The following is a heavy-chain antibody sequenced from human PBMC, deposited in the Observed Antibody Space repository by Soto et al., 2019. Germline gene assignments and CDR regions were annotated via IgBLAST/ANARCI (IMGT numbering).Heavy chain of an antibody. V-gene: IGHV4-31*03. CDR1: GGSLASGTYY. J-gene: IGHJ4*02. CDR2: IFYSGST. Sequence: TLSRTCSVSGGSLASGTYYWSWVRQHPGKGLEWIGYIFYSGSTDYNPSLKSRVNISVDTSKNQFSLKLSSVTAADKAAYYCASTEDFFDYWGQGTLVTVFS. CDR3: ASTEDFFDY.